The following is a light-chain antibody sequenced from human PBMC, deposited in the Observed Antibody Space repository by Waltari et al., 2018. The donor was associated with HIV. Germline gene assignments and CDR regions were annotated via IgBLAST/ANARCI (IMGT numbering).Light chain of an antibody. V-gene: IGLV2-14*01. Sequence: QSALTPPASVSASPGQSITISCSGSSSAFGVYNFFSWYQQHPGGVPKVIIYEVFSRPSGVSNRFSGSKSGNTASLTISGLQTEDEADYYCTSFTRNDTLMFGGGTRVTVL. CDR3: TSFTRNDTLM. CDR1: SSAFGVYNF. J-gene: IGLJ3*02. CDR2: EVF.